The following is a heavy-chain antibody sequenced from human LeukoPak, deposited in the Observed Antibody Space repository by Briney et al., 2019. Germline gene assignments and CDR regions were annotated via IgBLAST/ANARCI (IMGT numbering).Heavy chain of an antibody. CDR1: GFTVSSNY. CDR3: ARGRNYGSSVYYFDF. D-gene: IGHD6-13*01. CDR2: IYSGRST. Sequence: PGGSLRLSCAASGFTVSSNYMSWVRQVPGKGLEWVSIIYSGRSTYYAGSVKGRFTISRDISKNTVYLQMNSLRAEDTAVYYCARGRNYGSSVYYFDFWGQGTLVTVSS. V-gene: IGHV3-66*02. J-gene: IGHJ4*02.